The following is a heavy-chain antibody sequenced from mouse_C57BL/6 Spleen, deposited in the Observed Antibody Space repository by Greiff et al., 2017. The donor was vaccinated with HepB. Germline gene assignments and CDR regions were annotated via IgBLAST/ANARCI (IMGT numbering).Heavy chain of an antibody. CDR2: ISSGGSYT. J-gene: IGHJ3*01. CDR3: ARHGAIMEGFAY. Sequence: EVHLVESGGDLVKPGGSLKLSCAASGFTFSSYGMSWVRQTPDKRLEWVATISSGGSYTYYPDSVKGRFTISRDNAKNTLYLQMSSLKSEDTAMYYCARHGAIMEGFAYWGQGTLVTVSA. V-gene: IGHV5-6*01. D-gene: IGHD2-1*01. CDR1: GFTFSSYG.